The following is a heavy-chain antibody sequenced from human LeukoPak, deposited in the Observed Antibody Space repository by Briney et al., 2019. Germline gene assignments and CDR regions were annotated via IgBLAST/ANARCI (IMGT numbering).Heavy chain of an antibody. CDR2: INGNGGST. CDR3: AKIGGSVVY. CDR1: GFTFSSYE. V-gene: IGHV3-23*01. D-gene: IGHD2-15*01. J-gene: IGHJ4*02. Sequence: GGSLRLSCAASGFTFSSYEMNWVRQAPGKGLEWVSSINGNGGSTYYADSVKGRFTISRDNSKNTLYLQMNSLRAEDTAIYYCAKIGGSVVYWGQGTLVTVSS.